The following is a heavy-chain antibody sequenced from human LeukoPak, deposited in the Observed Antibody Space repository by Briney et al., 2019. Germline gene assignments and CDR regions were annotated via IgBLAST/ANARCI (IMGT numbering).Heavy chain of an antibody. J-gene: IGHJ4*02. V-gene: IGHV4-34*01. D-gene: IGHD6-13*01. Sequence: PSQTLSLTCAVYGGSFSGYYWSWIRHPQGKGMEWIGEINHSGSTNYNPSLESRVTISVDTSKNQFSLRLSSVTAADKAVYCCVSGSRGYGCSWLIDYWGQGTLVTVSS. CDR1: GGSFSGYY. CDR3: VSGSRGYGCSWLIDY. CDR2: INHSGST.